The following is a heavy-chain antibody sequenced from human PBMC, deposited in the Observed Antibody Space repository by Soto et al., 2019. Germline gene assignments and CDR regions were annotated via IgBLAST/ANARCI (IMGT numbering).Heavy chain of an antibody. D-gene: IGHD2-2*01. CDR1: GGTFSNYA. CDR2: IIPIFGSA. J-gene: IGHJ6*02. CDR3: AREGLVLVPTTVNSDYYYYAMDV. V-gene: IGHV1-69*13. Sequence: SVKVSCKASGGTFSNYAITWVRQAPGQGQERLGRIIPIFGSANYAQKYEGRVTITADESTSTAYMELSSLRSEDTAVYYCAREGLVLVPTTVNSDYYYYAMDVWGQGTTVTVSS.